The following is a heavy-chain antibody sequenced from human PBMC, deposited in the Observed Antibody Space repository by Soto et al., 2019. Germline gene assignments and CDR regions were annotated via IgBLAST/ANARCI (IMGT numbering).Heavy chain of an antibody. CDR1: GFTFSSYA. CDR2: ISGSGGST. D-gene: IGHD2-15*01. J-gene: IGHJ4*02. Sequence: EVQLLESGGGLVQPGGSLRLSCAASGFTFSSYAMSWVRQAPGKGLEWVSAISGSGGSTYYAVSVKGRFTISRDNSKNTLYLQMNSLRAEDTAVYYCAKTPPRYCSGGSCYPFDYSRQRTLVTVSS. CDR3: AKTPPRYCSGGSCYPFDY. V-gene: IGHV3-23*01.